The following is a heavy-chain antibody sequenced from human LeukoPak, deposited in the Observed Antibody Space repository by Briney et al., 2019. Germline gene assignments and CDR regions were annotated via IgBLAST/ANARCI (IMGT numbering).Heavy chain of an antibody. CDR3: AKASWVSSTDAVR. Sequence: PGRSLRLACAASGLSFSSFAMSWVRQGPARGREWVSSIRGNGETLYEDCVKGGFTLSSDSSRNTVYFQLNSLRVEETAIYYCAKASWVSSTDAVRWGQGTLVTVSS. CDR2: IRGNGET. CDR1: GLSFSSFA. V-gene: IGHV3-23*01. D-gene: IGHD3-16*01. J-gene: IGHJ4*02.